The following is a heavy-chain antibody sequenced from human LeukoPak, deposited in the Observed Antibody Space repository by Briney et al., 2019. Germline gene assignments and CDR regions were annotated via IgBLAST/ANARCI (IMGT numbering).Heavy chain of an antibody. Sequence: ASVKVSCKASGYTFTSYDINWVRQATGQGLEWMGWTNPNSGNTGYAQKFQGRVTMTRNTSISTAYMGLSSLRSEDTAVYYCARVAKRSLDYYGSGTDAFDIWGQGTMVTVSS. J-gene: IGHJ3*02. CDR3: ARVAKRSLDYYGSGTDAFDI. CDR2: TNPNSGNT. D-gene: IGHD3-10*01. CDR1: GYTFTSYD. V-gene: IGHV1-8*01.